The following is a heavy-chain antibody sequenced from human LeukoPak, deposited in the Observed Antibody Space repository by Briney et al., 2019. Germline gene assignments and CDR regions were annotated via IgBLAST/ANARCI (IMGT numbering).Heavy chain of an antibody. D-gene: IGHD2/OR15-2a*01. Sequence: SGGSLRLSCAASGFTISDSFGSWVRQAPGKGLEWVSLIYGGGGGTYYADSVKGRFTISRDSSKNTLYLQMNSLRDDDTAVYYCAGSTLTTDPLFDYWGQGILVTVSS. CDR3: AGSTLTTDPLFDY. CDR2: IYGGGGGT. V-gene: IGHV3-66*02. CDR1: GFTISDSF. J-gene: IGHJ4*02.